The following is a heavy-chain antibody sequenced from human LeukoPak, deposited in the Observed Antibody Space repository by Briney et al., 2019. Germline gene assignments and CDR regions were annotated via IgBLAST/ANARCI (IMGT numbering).Heavy chain of an antibody. V-gene: IGHV1-46*01. D-gene: IGHD3-10*01. Sequence: GASVEVSCTPSGYTFTGYYIQWVRQAPGQGLEWMGIINPSGGSTSYAQKFQGRVTMTRDTSTSTVYMELSSLRSEDTAVYYCARVIGYYYGSGSYGSDDYWGQGTLVTVSS. CDR3: ARVIGYYYGSGSYGSDDY. CDR2: INPSGGST. CDR1: GYTFTGYY. J-gene: IGHJ4*02.